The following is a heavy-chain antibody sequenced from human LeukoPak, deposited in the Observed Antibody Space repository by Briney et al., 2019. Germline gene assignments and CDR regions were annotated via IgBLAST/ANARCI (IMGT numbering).Heavy chain of an antibody. CDR2: VGIAADT. D-gene: IGHD1-26*01. CDR3: VRQKKSHGNFDY. V-gene: IGHV3-13*01. CDR1: GFTFSDHA. J-gene: IGHJ4*02. Sequence: GGSLRLSCAASGFTFSDHAMHWVRQAPGKGLEWVSAVGIAADTFYPGSVKGRFTISRENAKNSLYLQMNSLRVEDTAVYYCVRQKKSHGNFDYWGQGSLVTVSS.